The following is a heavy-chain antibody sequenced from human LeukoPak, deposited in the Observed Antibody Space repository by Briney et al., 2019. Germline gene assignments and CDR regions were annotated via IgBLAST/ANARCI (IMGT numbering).Heavy chain of an antibody. D-gene: IGHD1-26*01. J-gene: IGHJ3*02. Sequence: PGGSLRLSCAASGFTFNTYWMSWVRQAPGKGLEWVANIKQDGSEKYYVDSVKGRFTISRDNVKNSLYLQMNSLRAEDTAVYYCARDLRRRWELRLGSGYAFDIWGQGTMVTVSS. V-gene: IGHV3-7*01. CDR1: GFTFNTYW. CDR3: ARDLRRRWELRLGSGYAFDI. CDR2: IKQDGSEK.